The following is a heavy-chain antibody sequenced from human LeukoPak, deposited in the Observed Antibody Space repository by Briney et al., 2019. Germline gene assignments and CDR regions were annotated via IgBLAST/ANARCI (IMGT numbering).Heavy chain of an antibody. D-gene: IGHD3-10*01. CDR1: GGSISSSSYY. CDR3: ARHGRTYYYGSGRGGLDY. V-gene: IGHV4-39*01. J-gene: IGHJ4*02. Sequence: PSETLSLTCTVSGGSISSSSYYWGWIRQPPGKGLEWNGSIYYSGSTYYNPSLKSRVTISVDTSKNQFSLKPSSVTAADTAVYYCARHGRTYYYGSGRGGLDYWGQGTLVTVSS. CDR2: IYYSGST.